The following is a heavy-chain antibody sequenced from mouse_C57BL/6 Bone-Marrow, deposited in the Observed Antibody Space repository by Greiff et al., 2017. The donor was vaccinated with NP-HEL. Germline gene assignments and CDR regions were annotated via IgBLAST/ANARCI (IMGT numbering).Heavy chain of an antibody. J-gene: IGHJ3*01. CDR2: IYPRSGNT. D-gene: IGHD3-2*02. CDR1: GYTFTSYG. CDR3: ARRETAQATWFAY. Sequence: VKLMESGAELARPGASVKLSCKASGYTFTSYGISWVKQRTGQGLEWIGEIYPRSGNTYYNEKFKGKATLTADKSSSTAYMELRSLTSEDSAVYFCARRETAQATWFAYWGQGTLVTVSA. V-gene: IGHV1-81*01.